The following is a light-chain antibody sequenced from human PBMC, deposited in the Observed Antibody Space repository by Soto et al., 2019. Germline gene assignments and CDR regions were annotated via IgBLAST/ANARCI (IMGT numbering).Light chain of an antibody. J-gene: IGKJ4*01. V-gene: IGKV3-11*01. Sequence: IVLTQSPATLFLSPGERATLSCRARQTVSTHLSWYQHKPGQAPRLLIYGASNRATGIPARFSGSGSGTDFTLTISSLEPEDSAVYYCQQRHNWLTFGGGTKVDIK. CDR1: QTVSTH. CDR3: QQRHNWLT. CDR2: GAS.